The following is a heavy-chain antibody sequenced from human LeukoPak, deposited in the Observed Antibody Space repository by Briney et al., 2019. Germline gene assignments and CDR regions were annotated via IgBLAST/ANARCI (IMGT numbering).Heavy chain of an antibody. J-gene: IGHJ4*02. CDR2: IRNDGSHE. D-gene: IGHD4-17*01. CDR1: GLTFRYHG. CDR3: AKDATEYGDFHFDC. V-gene: IGHV3-30*02. Sequence: PGGSLRLSCAAPGLTFRYHGMPWVRQAPGKGLERVAVIRNDGSHEYYADSEKGRFTISRDNSRNTVYLQMNSLRAVETAVYYCAKDATEYGDFHFDCWGKVSLVTVSA.